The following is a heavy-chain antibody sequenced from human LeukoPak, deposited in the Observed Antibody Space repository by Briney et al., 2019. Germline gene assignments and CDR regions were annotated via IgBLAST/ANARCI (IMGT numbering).Heavy chain of an antibody. CDR1: GGTFSSYA. V-gene: IGHV1-69*06. CDR3: ARGYCSGGSCYGRDY. Sequence: SVKVSCKASGGTFSSYAISWVQQAPGQGLEWMGGIIPIFGTANYAQKFQGRVTITADKSTSTAYMELSSLRSEDTAVYYCARGYCSGGSCYGRDYWGQGTLVTVSS. D-gene: IGHD2-15*01. J-gene: IGHJ4*02. CDR2: IIPIFGTA.